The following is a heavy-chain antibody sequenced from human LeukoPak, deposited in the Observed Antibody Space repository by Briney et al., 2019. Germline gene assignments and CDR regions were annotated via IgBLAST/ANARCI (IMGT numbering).Heavy chain of an antibody. CDR2: IIPIFGTA. D-gene: IGHD5-12*01. Sequence: SVKVSCKASGGTFSSYAISWVRQAPGQGLEWMGGIIPIFGTANYAQKFQGRVTITADESTSTAYMELSSLRSEDAAVYYCARVVHRVDSGYDTFDYWGQGTLVTVSS. CDR3: ARVVHRVDSGYDTFDY. CDR1: GGTFSSYA. J-gene: IGHJ4*02. V-gene: IGHV1-69*13.